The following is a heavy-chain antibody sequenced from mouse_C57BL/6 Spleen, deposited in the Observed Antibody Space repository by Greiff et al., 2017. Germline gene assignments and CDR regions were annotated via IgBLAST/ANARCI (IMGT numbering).Heavy chain of an antibody. J-gene: IGHJ1*03. CDR1: GFSLTSYG. CDR2: IWGDGST. CDR3: DKLLRSYWYFDV. D-gene: IGHD1-1*01. Sequence: QVQLKESGPGLVAPSQSLSITCTVSGFSLTSYGVSWVRQPPGKGLEWLGVIWGDGSTNYHSALISSLSISKDNSKSQVFLKLNSLQTADTATYYGDKLLRSYWYFDVWGTGTTVTVSS. V-gene: IGHV2-3*01.